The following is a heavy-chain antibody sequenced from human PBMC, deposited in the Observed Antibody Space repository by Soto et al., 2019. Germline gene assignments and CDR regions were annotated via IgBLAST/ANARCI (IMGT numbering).Heavy chain of an antibody. CDR3: ARESWYSNYEGYYYYYYGMDV. V-gene: IGHV3-21*01. Sequence: PGGSLRLSCAASGFTFSSYSMNWVRQAPGKGLEWASSISSSSSYIYYADSVKGRFTISRDNAKNSLYLQMNSLRAEDTAVYYCARESWYSNYEGYYYYYYGMDVWGQGTTVTVSS. D-gene: IGHD4-4*01. CDR2: ISSSSSYI. J-gene: IGHJ6*02. CDR1: GFTFSSYS.